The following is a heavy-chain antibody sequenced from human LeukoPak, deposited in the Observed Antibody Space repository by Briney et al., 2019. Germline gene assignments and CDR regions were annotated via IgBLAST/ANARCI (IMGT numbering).Heavy chain of an antibody. CDR2: INQDGTEK. Sequence: GGSLRLPCAASGFTFTTYWMSWVRQLPGKGLEWVANINQDGTEKYYVDSVKGRFTISRDNAKNSLDLQMNSLRVEDTGIYYCVKVAKYYYGSETYYFFEHWGQGTPVTASS. D-gene: IGHD3-10*01. CDR1: GFTFTTYW. CDR3: VKVAKYYYGSETYYFFEH. V-gene: IGHV3-7*01. J-gene: IGHJ4*02.